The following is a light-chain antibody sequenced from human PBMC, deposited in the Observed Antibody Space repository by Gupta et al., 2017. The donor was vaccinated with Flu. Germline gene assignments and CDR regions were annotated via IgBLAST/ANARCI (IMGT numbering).Light chain of an antibody. CDR3: KELKSDPDN. J-gene: IGKJ2*01. V-gene: IGKV1-9*01. Sequence: DIQLTQSPSFLSASVGDRVTFTCRASQGISSYLGWYQQKPGKAPKLLNYGASTWQRGVPSRFSGSGSGKEFTLTISSLQPEYFATNDCKELKSDPDNFGQGTKLEIE. CDR1: QGISSY. CDR2: GAS.